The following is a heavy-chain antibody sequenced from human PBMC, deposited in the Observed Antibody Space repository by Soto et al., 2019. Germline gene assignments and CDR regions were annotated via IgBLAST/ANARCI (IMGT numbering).Heavy chain of an antibody. CDR3: ARVGGYSHASSYYYYYGMDV. D-gene: IGHD5-18*01. CDR1: GGSISSYY. Sequence: QVQLQESGPGLVKPSETLSLTCTVSGGSISSYYWSWIRQPPGKGLEWIGYIYYSGSTNYNPSLTRRVTISVDTSKHQFSLKLSSVTAADTAVYYCARVGGYSHASSYYYYYGMDVWGQGTTVTVSS. CDR2: IYYSGST. V-gene: IGHV4-59*01. J-gene: IGHJ6*02.